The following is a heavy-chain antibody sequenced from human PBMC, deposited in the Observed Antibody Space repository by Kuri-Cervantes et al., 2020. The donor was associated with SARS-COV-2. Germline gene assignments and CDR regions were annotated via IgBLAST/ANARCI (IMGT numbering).Heavy chain of an antibody. V-gene: IGHV3-30*18. CDR1: GFTFSSYA. J-gene: IGHJ4*02. CDR3: AKDQHGIVVVVAAIDY. CDR2: ISYDGSNK. Sequence: GESLKISCAASGFTFSSYAMSWVRQAPGKGLEWVALISYDGSNKFYADSVKGRFTISRDNSKSTLYLQMNSLRAEDTAVYYCAKDQHGIVVVVAAIDYWGQGTLVTVSS. D-gene: IGHD2-15*01.